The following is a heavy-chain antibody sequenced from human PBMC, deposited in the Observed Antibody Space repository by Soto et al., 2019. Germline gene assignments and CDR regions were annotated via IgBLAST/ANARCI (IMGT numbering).Heavy chain of an antibody. CDR2: IYWDDDK. Sequence: QITLKESGPPLVKPTQTLTLTCTFSGFSLSTSGVGVGWIRQPPGKALEWLALIYWDDDKRYSPSLKSRLTITKDTSKNQVVLTMTNMDPVDTATYYCAHRRPNWNDAFLDAFDIWGQGTMVTVSS. CDR3: AHRRPNWNDAFLDAFDI. CDR1: GFSLSTSGVG. V-gene: IGHV2-5*02. J-gene: IGHJ3*02. D-gene: IGHD1-1*01.